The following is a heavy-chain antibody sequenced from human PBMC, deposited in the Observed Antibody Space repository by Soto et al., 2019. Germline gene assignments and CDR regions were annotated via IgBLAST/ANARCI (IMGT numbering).Heavy chain of an antibody. D-gene: IGHD2-15*01. Sequence: QVQLVESGGGVVQPGRSLRLSCAASGFTFSSYAMHWVRQAPGKGLEWVAVISYDGSNKYYADSVKGRFTISRDNSKNTLYLLMNSLRAEDTAAYYCARAGCDGGSCYTLVGLRYGMDVWGQGTTVTVSS. J-gene: IGHJ6*02. V-gene: IGHV3-30-3*01. CDR3: ARAGCDGGSCYTLVGLRYGMDV. CDR2: ISYDGSNK. CDR1: GFTFSSYA.